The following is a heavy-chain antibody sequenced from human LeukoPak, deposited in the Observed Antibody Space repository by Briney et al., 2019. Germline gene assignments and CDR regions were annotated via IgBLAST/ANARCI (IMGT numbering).Heavy chain of an antibody. D-gene: IGHD6-13*01. CDR1: GYTFTSYA. V-gene: IGHV1-3*03. Sequence: ASVKVSCKASGYTFTSYAMHWVGQAPGQRLEWMGWINAGNGNTKYSQEFQGRVTITRDTSASTAYMELSSLRSEDMAVYYCARAPYSSSWYLDYWGQGALVTVSS. CDR3: ARAPYSSSWYLDY. J-gene: IGHJ4*02. CDR2: INAGNGNT.